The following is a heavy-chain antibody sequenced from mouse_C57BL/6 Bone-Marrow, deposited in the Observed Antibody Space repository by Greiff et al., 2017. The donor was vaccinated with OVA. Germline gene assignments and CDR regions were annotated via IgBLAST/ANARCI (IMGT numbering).Heavy chain of an antibody. V-gene: IGHV1-63*01. CDR1: GYTFTNYW. J-gene: IGHJ4*01. D-gene: IGHD4-1*01. CDR2: IYPGGGYT. Sequence: VQLQQSGAELVRPGTSVKMSCKASGYTFTNYWIGWAKPRPGHGLEWIGDIYPGGGYTNYNEKFKGKATLTADKSSSTAYMQFSSLTSEDSAIYYCARSTGNYYAMDYWGQGTSVTVSS. CDR3: ARSTGNYYAMDY.